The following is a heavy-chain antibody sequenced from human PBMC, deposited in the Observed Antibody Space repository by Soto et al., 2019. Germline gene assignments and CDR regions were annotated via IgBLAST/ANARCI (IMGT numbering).Heavy chain of an antibody. CDR1: GFTLSSYW. CDR2: IKHDGSEK. Sequence: XGSLRLSCAAPGFTLSSYWMTCVRHAPGKGLEWVANIKHDGSEKYYVDSVKGRFTISRDNARNSVFLEMKSLRAEDTAVYSCVRDRSRSYPEGFDYWGPGTLGTVSS. V-gene: IGHV3-7*01. CDR3: VRDRSRSYPEGFDY. D-gene: IGHD1-26*01. J-gene: IGHJ4*02.